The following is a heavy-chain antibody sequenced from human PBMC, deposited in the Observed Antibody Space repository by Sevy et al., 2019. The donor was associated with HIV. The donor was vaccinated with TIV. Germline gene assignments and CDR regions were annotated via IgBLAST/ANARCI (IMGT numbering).Heavy chain of an antibody. V-gene: IGHV3-30*03. CDR3: APFRLIVVVPAAILSLHYYGMDV. CDR2: ISYDGSNK. J-gene: IGHJ6*02. Sequence: GGCLRLSCAASGFTFSSYGMHWVRQAPGKGLEWVAVISYDGSNKYYADSVKGRFTISRDNSKNTLYLQMNSLRAEDTAVYYCAPFRLIVVVPAAILSLHYYGMDVWGQGTTVTVSS. CDR1: GFTFSSYG. D-gene: IGHD2-2*01.